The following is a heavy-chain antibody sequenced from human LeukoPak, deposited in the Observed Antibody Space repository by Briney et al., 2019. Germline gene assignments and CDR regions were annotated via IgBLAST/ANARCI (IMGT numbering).Heavy chain of an antibody. D-gene: IGHD3-22*01. V-gene: IGHV3-30*04. CDR3: ARHDSSGYYPDY. CDR2: ISYDGSNK. J-gene: IGHJ4*02. Sequence: GGSLRLSCAASGFTFSSYAMHWVRQAPGKGLEWVAVISYDGSNKYYADSVKGRFTISRDNAKNSLYLQMNSLRDEDTAVYCCARHDSSGYYPDYWGQGTLVTVSS. CDR1: GFTFSSYA.